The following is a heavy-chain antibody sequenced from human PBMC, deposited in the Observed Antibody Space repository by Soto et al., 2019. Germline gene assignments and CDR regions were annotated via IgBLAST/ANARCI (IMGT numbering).Heavy chain of an antibody. V-gene: IGHV4-59*01. CDR3: ASAPGYGDYFGWFDS. J-gene: IGHJ5*01. Sequence: PSETLSLTCTVSGGSISSYYWSWIRQPPGKGLEWIGYIYYSGSTNYNPSLKSRVTISVDTSKNQFSLKLSSVTDADTAVYYCASAPGYGDYFGWFDSWGQGTLVTVAS. D-gene: IGHD4-17*01. CDR2: IYYSGST. CDR1: GGSISSYY.